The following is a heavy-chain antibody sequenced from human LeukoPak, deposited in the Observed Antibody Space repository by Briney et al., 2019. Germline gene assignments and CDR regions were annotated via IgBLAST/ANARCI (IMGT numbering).Heavy chain of an antibody. V-gene: IGHV4-39*07. Sequence: PSETLSLTCTVSGGSISSSSYYWGWIRQPPGKALEWLGSIYYSGSTYYNPSLKSRVTISVDTSKNQFSLKLSSVTAADTAVYYCARDAGHQLSRRNYYAMDVWGQGTTVTVSS. CDR1: GGSISSSSYY. CDR3: ARDAGHQLSRRNYYAMDV. CDR2: IYYSGST. D-gene: IGHD1-1*01. J-gene: IGHJ6*02.